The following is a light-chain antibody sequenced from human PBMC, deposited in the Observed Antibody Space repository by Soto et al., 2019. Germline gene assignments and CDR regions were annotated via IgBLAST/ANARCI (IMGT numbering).Light chain of an antibody. CDR3: ATFDNSVDRPV. J-gene: IGLJ2*01. CDR1: ISNIGRSN. CDR2: YND. V-gene: IGLV1-44*01. Sequence: QSVLSQPPSVSRTPGQTVTVSCSGSISNIGRSNVNWYQHLPGKAPKLLICYNDRRPPGVPERFSASKSGTSASLAISGLQSEDEADYYCATFDNSVDRPVFGGGTKVTVL.